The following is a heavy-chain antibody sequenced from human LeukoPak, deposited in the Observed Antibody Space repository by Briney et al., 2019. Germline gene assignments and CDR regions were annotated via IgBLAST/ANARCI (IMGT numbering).Heavy chain of an antibody. D-gene: IGHD2-15*01. CDR3: ARHGGGDSWPFQH. J-gene: IGHJ1*01. CDR1: GYDFSVNW. CDR2: VYGGGSDT. Sequence: GESLKISCKASGYDFSVNWIAWVRQMPGKGLEWMGVVYGGGSDTKYSSSFQGQVTISVDKSINTAYLQWSSLKASDTAMYYCARHGGGDSWPFQHWGQGILVTVSS. V-gene: IGHV5-51*01.